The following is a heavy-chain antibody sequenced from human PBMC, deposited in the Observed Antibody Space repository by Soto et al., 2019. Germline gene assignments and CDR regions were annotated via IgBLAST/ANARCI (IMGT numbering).Heavy chain of an antibody. CDR1: GFTFSSYS. CDR3: ANDYGDYGGY. Sequence: EVQLVESGGGLVKHGGSLRLSCAASGFTFSSYSMNWVRQAPGKGLEWVSSISSSSSYIYYADSVKGRFTISRDNAKNSLYLQMNSLRAEDTAVYYCANDYGDYGGYWGQGTLVTVSS. D-gene: IGHD4-17*01. V-gene: IGHV3-21*01. J-gene: IGHJ4*02. CDR2: ISSSSSYI.